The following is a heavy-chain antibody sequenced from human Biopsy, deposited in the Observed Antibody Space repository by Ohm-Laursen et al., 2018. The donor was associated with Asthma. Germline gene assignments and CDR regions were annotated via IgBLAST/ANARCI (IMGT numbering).Heavy chain of an antibody. CDR3: AKSADYYDSTDYLDF. J-gene: IGHJ4*01. V-gene: IGHV3-9*01. CDR1: GFSFDDCA. Sequence: LRLSCAAPGFSFDDCAMHWVRQAPGKGLEWVSSISWNSGNIDYAVSVKGRFTISRDNAKNSLYLQMQSLRPEDTAFYYCAKSADYYDSTDYLDFWGRGTLVTVSS. CDR2: ISWNSGNI. D-gene: IGHD3-22*01.